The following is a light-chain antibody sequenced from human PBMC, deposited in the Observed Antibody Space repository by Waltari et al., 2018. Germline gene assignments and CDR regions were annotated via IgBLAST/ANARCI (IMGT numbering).Light chain of an antibody. Sequence: QSALTQPASLSGSPRQSITISCPGTNSDIGGYNYVSWYQHHSGKAPKLMIFGVSDRPSGVSNRFSGSKSGNTASLTISELQADDEADYYCSSFTSSATWVFGGGTKLTVL. V-gene: IGLV2-14*03. CDR3: SSFTSSATWV. CDR2: GVS. J-gene: IGLJ3*02. CDR1: NSDIGGYNY.